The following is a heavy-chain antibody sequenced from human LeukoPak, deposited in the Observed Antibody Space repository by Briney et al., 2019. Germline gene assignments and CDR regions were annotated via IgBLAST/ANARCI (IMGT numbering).Heavy chain of an antibody. D-gene: IGHD6-13*01. CDR3: AKDRYSSSSTFTVNPFDY. CDR1: GVTFTSYG. Sequence: GGSLRLSCATSGVTFTSYGMNWVRQAPGNGLEWVAFIRYDGRDSYYAASVKGRFTISRDNSQNTLDLQMNSLRLEDTAMYYCAKDRYSSSSTFTVNPFDYWGQGILVTVSS. J-gene: IGHJ4*02. CDR2: IRYDGRDS. V-gene: IGHV3-30*02.